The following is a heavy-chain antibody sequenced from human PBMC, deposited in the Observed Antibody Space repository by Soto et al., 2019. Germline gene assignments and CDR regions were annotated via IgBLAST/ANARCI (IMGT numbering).Heavy chain of an antibody. CDR1: GFTFSDYG. J-gene: IGHJ4*02. V-gene: IGHV3-30*18. Sequence: QVQLVESGGGGVQPGRSLRLSCAASGFTFSDYGMHWVRQAPGKGLVWVEVVSYDGSNKYYADSVKGRFTISRDNSKNALYLQMSSLRAEDTALYYCAKHRHNYERYFDQWGQGTMVTVSS. D-gene: IGHD1-1*01. CDR2: VSYDGSNK. CDR3: AKHRHNYERYFDQ.